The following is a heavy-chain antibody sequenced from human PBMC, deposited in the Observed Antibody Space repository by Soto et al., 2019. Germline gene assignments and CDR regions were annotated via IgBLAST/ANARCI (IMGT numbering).Heavy chain of an antibody. CDR1: GGTFSSYA. CDR2: IIPIFGTA. Sequence: SVKVSCKASGGTFSSYAISWVRQATGQGLEWMGGIIPIFGTANYAQKFQGRVTITADESTSTAYMELSSLRSEDTAVYYCANSPFVPAAKGYYGMDVWGHGTTVTVSS. J-gene: IGHJ6*02. D-gene: IGHD2-2*01. CDR3: ANSPFVPAAKGYYGMDV. V-gene: IGHV1-69*13.